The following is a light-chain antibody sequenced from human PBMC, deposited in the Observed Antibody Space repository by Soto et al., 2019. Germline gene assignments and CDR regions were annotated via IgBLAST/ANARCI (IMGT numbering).Light chain of an antibody. J-gene: IGKJ4*01. CDR1: QTLGSNS. CDR2: GAF. CDR3: QQYDSSFT. Sequence: EIVLTQSPGTLSLSPGEKAALSCRASQTLGSNSLAWYQQKPGQAPRLLIHGAFYRATGVPDRFSGSGSGTDFTITISRLEPEEFAVYYCQQYDSSFTFGGGTEVEIK. V-gene: IGKV3-20*01.